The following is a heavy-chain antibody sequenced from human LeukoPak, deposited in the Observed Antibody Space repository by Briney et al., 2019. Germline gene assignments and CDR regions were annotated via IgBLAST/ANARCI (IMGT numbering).Heavy chain of an antibody. CDR1: GFTFSSSW. Sequence: GGPLRLSCAPSGFTFSSSWMHWVRHAPGKGLVWVSRISSDGSNTNHADSVKGRFTISRENAKNTVFLEMNSLRAEDTAVYYCAAFTLIIPWGRGTGVTVSS. J-gene: IGHJ4*02. CDR3: AAFTLIIP. D-gene: IGHD3-22*01. V-gene: IGHV3-74*01. CDR2: ISSDGSNT.